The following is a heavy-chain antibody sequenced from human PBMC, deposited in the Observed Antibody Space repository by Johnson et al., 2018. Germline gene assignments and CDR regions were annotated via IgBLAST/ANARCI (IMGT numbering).Heavy chain of an antibody. V-gene: IGHV3-33*01. Sequence: VQLVESGGGVVQPGRSLRLSCAASGFTFSSYGMHWVRQAPGKGLEWVAVIWYDGSNKYYADSVKGRFTISRDNSKNTLYLQMNSLRAEETAGYYCAGDRSGGLSPPHYGMDVWGQGTTVTGSS. CDR3: AGDRSGGLSPPHYGMDV. D-gene: IGHD3-10*01. CDR2: IWYDGSNK. CDR1: GFTFSSYG. J-gene: IGHJ6*02.